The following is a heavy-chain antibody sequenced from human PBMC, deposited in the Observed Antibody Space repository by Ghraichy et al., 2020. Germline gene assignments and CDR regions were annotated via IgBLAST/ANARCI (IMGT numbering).Heavy chain of an antibody. CDR3: AKHTYGGVLGYTWFDP. CDR1: GYSFTSYW. Sequence: GESLNISCKGSGYSFTSYWIGWVRQMPGKGLEWMGIIYPGDSDTRYSPSFRGQVTISADKSISTAYLQWNSLKASDTAIYYCAKHTYGGVLGYTWFDPWGQGTLVTVSS. D-gene: IGHD3-16*01. V-gene: IGHV5-51*01. J-gene: IGHJ5*02. CDR2: IYPGDSDT.